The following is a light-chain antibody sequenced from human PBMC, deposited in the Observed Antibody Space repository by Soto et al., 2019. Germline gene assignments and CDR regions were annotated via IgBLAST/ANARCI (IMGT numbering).Light chain of an antibody. CDR3: QQYNNWPLT. V-gene: IGKV3-15*01. J-gene: IGKJ4*01. CDR1: QSVTSN. CDR2: GAS. Sequence: EIVRTQSPATLSVSPGERATLSCRASQSVTSNLAWYQQKPGQPPRRLIYGASTRATGIPARFSGSGSGTEFTLTISSLQSEDFAVYYCQQYNNWPLTFGGGTKVEIK.